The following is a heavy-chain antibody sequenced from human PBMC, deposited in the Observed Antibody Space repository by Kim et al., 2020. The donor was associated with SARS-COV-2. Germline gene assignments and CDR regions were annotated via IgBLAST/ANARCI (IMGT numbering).Heavy chain of an antibody. V-gene: IGHV4-28*01. CDR3: ARMNFGSNWFDP. Sequence: SETLSLTCAVSGYSLTNNYWWAWIRQPPGKGLEWIGYIYYSGSNHHNPSLKSRVSMSVDTSKNKFSLQLSSVTAADTALYYCARMNFGSNWFDPWGQGTLVSVSS. J-gene: IGHJ5*02. CDR1: GYSLTNNYW. D-gene: IGHD3-3*01. CDR2: IYYSGSN.